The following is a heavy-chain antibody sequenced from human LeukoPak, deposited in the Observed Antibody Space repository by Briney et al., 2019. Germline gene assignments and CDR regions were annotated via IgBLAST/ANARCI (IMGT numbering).Heavy chain of an antibody. J-gene: IGHJ4*02. CDR1: GFTFSSYA. CDR3: AKPYSSAYLGYFDY. CDR2: ISGSGGST. V-gene: IGHV3-23*01. Sequence: AGGSLRLSCAASGFTFSSYAMSWVRQVPGKGLEWVSAISGSGGSTYYADSVNGRFTISRDYSKNTLYLQMNSLRAEDTAVYYCAKPYSSAYLGYFDYWGQGTLVTVSS. D-gene: IGHD3-22*01.